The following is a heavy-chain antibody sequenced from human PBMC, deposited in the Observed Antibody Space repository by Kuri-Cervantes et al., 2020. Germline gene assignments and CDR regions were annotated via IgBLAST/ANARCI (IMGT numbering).Heavy chain of an antibody. J-gene: IGHJ4*02. CDR2: ISSSSSYI. V-gene: IGHV3-21*01. Sequence: GESLKISCAASGFTFSSYSMNWVRQAPGKGLEWVSSISSSSSYIYYADSVKGRFTISRDNAKNTLFLQMNSLRVEDTAVYYCARSGTGGAFDYWGQGTLVTVSS. CDR3: ARSGTGGAFDY. CDR1: GFTFSSYS. D-gene: IGHD1-1*01.